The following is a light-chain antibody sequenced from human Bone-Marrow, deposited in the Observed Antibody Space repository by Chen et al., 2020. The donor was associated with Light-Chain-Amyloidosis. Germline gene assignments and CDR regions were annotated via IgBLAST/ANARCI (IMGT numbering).Light chain of an antibody. J-gene: IGLJ3*02. V-gene: IGLV3-21*02. Sequence: SYVLTQPSSVAVAPGQTATMACGGNNIGSTSVHWYQQTPGPAPLLVVYDDSDRPSGIAERLSGSNSGNTATLTISMVEAGDEADYYCQVWDRSSDRPVFGGGTKLTVL. CDR1: NIGSTS. CDR3: QVWDRSSDRPV. CDR2: DDS.